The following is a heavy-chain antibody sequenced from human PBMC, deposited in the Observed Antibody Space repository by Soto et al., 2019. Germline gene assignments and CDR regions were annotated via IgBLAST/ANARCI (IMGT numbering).Heavy chain of an antibody. D-gene: IGHD3-3*01. Sequence: SLKISCAASGFTFDDYAMHWVRQAPGKGLEWVSGISWNSGSIGYADSVKGRFTIYRDNDKNYLYLQMNSLRAEDTALYYCAKDFGDTNFGVVIDAFYIWGQGTMVTVSS. CDR2: ISWNSGSI. J-gene: IGHJ3*02. CDR3: AKDFGDTNFGVVIDAFYI. CDR1: GFTFDDYA. V-gene: IGHV3-9*01.